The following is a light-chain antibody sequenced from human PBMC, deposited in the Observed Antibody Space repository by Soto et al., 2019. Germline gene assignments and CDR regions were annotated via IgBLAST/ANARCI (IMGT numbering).Light chain of an antibody. CDR1: SSDVGGYNF. J-gene: IGLJ1*01. V-gene: IGLV2-14*01. Sequence: QSALTQPASVSGSPGQSITISCTGTSSDVGGYNFVSWYQQHPGKAPKLMIYEVSNRPSGVSNRFSGSKSGNTASLTISGLQAEGEADYYCSSYRGSSTEICGTGTKLTVL. CDR2: EVS. CDR3: SSYRGSSTEI.